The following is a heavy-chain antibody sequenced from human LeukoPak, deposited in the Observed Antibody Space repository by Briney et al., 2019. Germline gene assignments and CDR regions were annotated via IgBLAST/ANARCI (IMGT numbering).Heavy chain of an antibody. D-gene: IGHD4-17*01. CDR1: GLRFSRGG. J-gene: IGHJ2*01. CDR2: IQYDESSK. V-gene: IGHV3-30*02. CDR3: AKDPTVTTSAWYFDL. Sequence: PGGSLRLSCKASGLRFSRGGMHWIRQAPGKGLEWLAFIQYDESSKYYADSVKGRFTISRDNSKNTLYLQMNSLRAEDTAVYYCAKDPTVTTSAWYFDLWGRGTLVSVSS.